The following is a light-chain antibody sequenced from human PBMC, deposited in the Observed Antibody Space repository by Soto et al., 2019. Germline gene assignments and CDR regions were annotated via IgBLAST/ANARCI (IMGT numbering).Light chain of an antibody. J-gene: IGLJ2*01. CDR1: SSDLGGYNY. V-gene: IGLV2-8*01. Sequence: QSALTQPPSASGSPGQSVTISCTGVSSDLGGYNYVSWYQQHPGKAPKLIIFEVSKRPSGVPDRFSGSKSGNTASLTVSGLQAEDEADYYCSSYPGSNNVVFGGGTKLTVL. CDR3: SSYPGSNNVV. CDR2: EVS.